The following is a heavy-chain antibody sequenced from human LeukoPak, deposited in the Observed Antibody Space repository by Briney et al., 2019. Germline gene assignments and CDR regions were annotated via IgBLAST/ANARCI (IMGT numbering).Heavy chain of an antibody. CDR2: IWSDATEK. CDR3: AKDAQRGFDYSNSLEY. Sequence: PGRSLRLSCAASGFTYGHYGMHWVRQAPGKGLEWVAVIWSDATEKYYGDAVKGRFTISRDNSRNTLYLQMNSLRAEDTAVYYCAKDAQRGFDYSNSLEYWGQGTLVTVSS. J-gene: IGHJ4*02. CDR1: GFTYGHYG. V-gene: IGHV3-33*06. D-gene: IGHD4-11*01.